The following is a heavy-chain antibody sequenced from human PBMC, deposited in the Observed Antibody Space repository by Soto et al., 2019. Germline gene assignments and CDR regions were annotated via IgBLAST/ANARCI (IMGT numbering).Heavy chain of an antibody. J-gene: IGHJ6*02. D-gene: IGHD3-10*01. Sequence: GASVKVSCKASGYTFTSYAMHWVRQAPGQRLEWMGWINAGNGNTKYSQKFQGRVTITRDTSASTAYMELSSLRSEDTAVYYCARERGPYYYGSGSYYIAPYYYVMDVWGQGTTVTVSS. CDR2: INAGNGNT. CDR3: ARERGPYYYGSGSYYIAPYYYVMDV. CDR1: GYTFTSYA. V-gene: IGHV1-3*01.